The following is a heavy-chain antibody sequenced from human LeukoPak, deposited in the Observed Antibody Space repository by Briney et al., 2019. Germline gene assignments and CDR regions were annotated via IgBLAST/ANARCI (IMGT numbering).Heavy chain of an antibody. Sequence: GSSVKVSCKASGGTSSSYTISWVQQAPGQGLEWMGRIIPIDGVENYAQKFQGRVTITADKLTSTAYMELSSLRSEDTAVYYCARALDCTNGVCFGDDAFDIWGQGTMVTVSS. J-gene: IGHJ3*02. D-gene: IGHD2-8*01. CDR3: ARALDCTNGVCFGDDAFDI. V-gene: IGHV1-69*02. CDR1: GGTSSSYT. CDR2: IIPIDGVE.